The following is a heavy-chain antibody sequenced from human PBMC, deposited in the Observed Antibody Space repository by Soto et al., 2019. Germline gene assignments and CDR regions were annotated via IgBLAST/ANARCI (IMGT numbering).Heavy chain of an antibody. D-gene: IGHD6-6*01. V-gene: IGHV3-53*01. CDR1: GFTVSSNY. J-gene: IGHJ6*02. CDR3: AREYSSSSVAYYYYGMDV. Sequence: ESGGGLIQPGGSLRLSCAASGFTVSSNYMSWVRQAPGKGLEWVSVIYSGGSTYYADSVKGRFTISRDNSKNTLYLQMNSLRAEDTAVYYCAREYSSSSVAYYYYGMDVWGQGTTVTVSS. CDR2: IYSGGST.